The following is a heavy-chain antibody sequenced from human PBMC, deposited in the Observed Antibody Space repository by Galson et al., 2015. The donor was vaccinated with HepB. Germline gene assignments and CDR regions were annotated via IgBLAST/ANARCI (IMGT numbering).Heavy chain of an antibody. D-gene: IGHD6-19*01. CDR2: IKQDGSEK. J-gene: IGHJ4*02. CDR1: GFTFSSYW. V-gene: IGHV3-7*01. Sequence: SLRLSCAASGFTFSSYWMSWVRQAPGKGLEWVANIKQDGSEKYYVDSVKGRFTISRDNAKNSLYLQMNSLRAEDTAVYYCARSPGYSSGWVYFDYWGQGTLVTVSS. CDR3: ARSPGYSSGWVYFDY.